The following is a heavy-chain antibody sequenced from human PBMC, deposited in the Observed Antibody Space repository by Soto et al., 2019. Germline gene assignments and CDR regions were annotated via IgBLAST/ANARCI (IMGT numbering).Heavy chain of an antibody. V-gene: IGHV1-46*01. CDR1: GDTFTDYY. CDR3: ARGGHVVVVTAALDF. D-gene: IGHD2-21*02. Sequence: QVQLVQSGAEVKKPGASVKVSCKASGDTFTDYYIHWVRQAPGQGLEWMGTVDPSGGHTTYAQHFLGRMTMTRDTSTSTLYMELTSLTSEDTAVYYCARGGHVVVVTAALDFWGQGTLVTVSS. J-gene: IGHJ4*02. CDR2: VDPSGGHT.